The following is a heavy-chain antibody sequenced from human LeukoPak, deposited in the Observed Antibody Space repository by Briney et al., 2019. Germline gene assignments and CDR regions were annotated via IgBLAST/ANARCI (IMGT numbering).Heavy chain of an antibody. D-gene: IGHD5-24*01. Sequence: SGTLSLTCTVSGGSISSYYWSWIRQPPGKGLEWIGYIYYSGSTNYNPSLKSRVTISVDTSKNQFSLKLSSVTAADTAVYYCARFANYGFDYWGQGTLVTVSS. CDR2: IYYSGST. CDR3: ARFANYGFDY. J-gene: IGHJ4*02. CDR1: GGSISSYY. V-gene: IGHV4-59*01.